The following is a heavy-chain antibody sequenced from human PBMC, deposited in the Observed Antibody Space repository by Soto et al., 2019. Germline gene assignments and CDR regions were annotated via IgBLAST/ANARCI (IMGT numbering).Heavy chain of an antibody. CDR2: INPSGGST. CDR3: ARELDFWSGNPSPMDV. CDR1: GYTFTSYY. V-gene: IGHV1-46*01. Sequence: VASVKVSCKASGYTFTSYYMHWVRQAPGQGLEWMGIINPSGGSTSYAQKFQGRVTMTRDTSTSTVYMELSSLRSEDTAVYYCARELDFWSGNPSPMDVWGQGTTVTVSS. J-gene: IGHJ6*02. D-gene: IGHD3-3*01.